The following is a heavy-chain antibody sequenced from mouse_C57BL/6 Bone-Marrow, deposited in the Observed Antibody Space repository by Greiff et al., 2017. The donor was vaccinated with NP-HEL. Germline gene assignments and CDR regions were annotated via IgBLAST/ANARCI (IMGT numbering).Heavy chain of an antibody. CDR2: IWRGGST. Sequence: VQLQQSGPGLVQPSQSLSITCTVSGFSLTSYGLHWVRQSPGKGLEWLGVIWRGGSTDYNAAFMSRLSITKDNSKSQVFFKMNSLQADDTAIYYCAKGGLLPYAMDYWGQGTSVTVSS. V-gene: IGHV2-5*01. D-gene: IGHD2-3*01. CDR3: AKGGLLPYAMDY. CDR1: GFSLTSYG. J-gene: IGHJ4*01.